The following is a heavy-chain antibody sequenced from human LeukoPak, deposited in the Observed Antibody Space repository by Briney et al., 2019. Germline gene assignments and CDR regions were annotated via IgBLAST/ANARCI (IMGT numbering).Heavy chain of an antibody. Sequence: ASVKVSCKASGGTFSSYAISWVRQAPGQGLEWMGGIIPIFGTANYAQKFQGRVTITADKSTSTAYMELSSLRSEDTAVYYCAREAYPRYYYDSSGRAEYFQHWGQGTLVTVSS. CDR3: AREAYPRYYYDSSGRAEYFQH. V-gene: IGHV1-69*06. CDR2: IIPIFGTA. CDR1: GGTFSSYA. J-gene: IGHJ1*01. D-gene: IGHD3-22*01.